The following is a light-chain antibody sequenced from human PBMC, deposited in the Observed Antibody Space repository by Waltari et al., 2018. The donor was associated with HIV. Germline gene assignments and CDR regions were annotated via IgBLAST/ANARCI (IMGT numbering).Light chain of an antibody. V-gene: IGLV2-23*02. CDR2: AVT. CDR1: SSDVASSTL. J-gene: IGLJ1*01. Sequence: QSALTQPASVSGSPGQSITISCTHTSSDVASSTLVSWYQQHPGKAPKVMIYAVTKRPSGVSNRFSGSKSDNTASLTISGLQAEDEADYYCFSYAGTGTYVFGTGTKVTVL. CDR3: FSYAGTGTYV.